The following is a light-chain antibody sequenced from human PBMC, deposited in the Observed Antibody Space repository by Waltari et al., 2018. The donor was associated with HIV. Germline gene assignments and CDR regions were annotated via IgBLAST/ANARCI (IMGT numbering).Light chain of an antibody. CDR2: RAS. CDR3: QQYYTLPPT. CDR1: RIVFHNPTSPTC. V-gene: IGKV4-1*01. J-gene: IGKJ4*01. Sequence: DIVVPQSPHSLTVSLGERPPINCMYSRIVFHNPTSPTCLAWYQKKPRQSPKLLIYRASTRAFGVSDRFSGSGSGTNFSLTISGLQADDLAVYYCQQYYTLPPTFGGGTKVEIK.